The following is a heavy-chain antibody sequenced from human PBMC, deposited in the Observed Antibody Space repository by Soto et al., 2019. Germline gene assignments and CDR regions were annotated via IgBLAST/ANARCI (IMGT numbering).Heavy chain of an antibody. CDR2: ISSSSSYI. J-gene: IGHJ5*02. CDR1: GFTFSSYS. Sequence: GGSLRLSCAASGFTFSSYSMNWVRQAPGKGLEWVSSISSSSSYIYYADSVKGRFTISRDNAKNSLYLQMNSLRAEDTAVYYCARVGHIAVAGPYNWFDPWGRGTLVTVSS. CDR3: ARVGHIAVAGPYNWFDP. D-gene: IGHD6-19*01. V-gene: IGHV3-21*01.